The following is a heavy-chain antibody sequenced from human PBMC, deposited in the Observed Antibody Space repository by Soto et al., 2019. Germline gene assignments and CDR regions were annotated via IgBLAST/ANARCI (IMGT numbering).Heavy chain of an antibody. CDR3: AKDPRAVAGVFDY. CDR2: ISGSGGST. Sequence: PGGSLRLSCAASGFTFSSYAMSWVRQAPGKGLEWVSAISGSGGSTYYAGSVKGRSTISRDNSKNKLYLQMNSLRDEETAVYYCAKDPRAVAGVFDYWGQGNLVTVSS. V-gene: IGHV3-23*01. CDR1: GFTFSSYA. D-gene: IGHD6-19*01. J-gene: IGHJ4*02.